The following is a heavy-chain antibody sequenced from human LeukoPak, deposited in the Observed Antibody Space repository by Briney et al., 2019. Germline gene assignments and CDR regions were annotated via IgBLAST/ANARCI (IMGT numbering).Heavy chain of an antibody. CDR1: GFTFDSYG. J-gene: IGHJ3*02. CDR2: IPYDGSNK. CDR3: AKDRTYDYGTYDAFDI. Sequence: PGGSLRLSCAASGFTFDSYGMHWVRQAPGKGLEWVAVIPYDGSNKYYVDSVKGRFTISRDNSKNTLYLQMNSLRPEDTAVYYCAKDRTYDYGTYDAFDIWGPGTMVTVSS. D-gene: IGHD4-17*01. V-gene: IGHV3-30*18.